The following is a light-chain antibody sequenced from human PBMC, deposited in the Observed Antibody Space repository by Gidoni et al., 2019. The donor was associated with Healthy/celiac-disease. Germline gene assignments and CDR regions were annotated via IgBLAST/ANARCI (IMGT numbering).Light chain of an antibody. CDR1: QSVSSN. J-gene: IGKJ1*01. V-gene: IGKV3-15*01. Sequence: EIVMTQSPATLSVSPGERATLSCRASQSVSSNLAWYQQKPGQPPRFLIYGASTRATGIPARFSGSGSGTEFTLTISSLQSEDFAVYYCQQYNNWPPTFGQGTKVEIK. CDR3: QQYNNWPPT. CDR2: GAS.